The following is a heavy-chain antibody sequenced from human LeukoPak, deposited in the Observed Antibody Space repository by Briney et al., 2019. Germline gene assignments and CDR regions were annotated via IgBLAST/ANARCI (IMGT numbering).Heavy chain of an antibody. CDR2: IRTSSSYI. V-gene: IGHV3-21*01. CDR3: ARAAAAAVDY. CDR1: GFSFSSYI. Sequence: GGSLRLSCAASGFSFSSYIMNWVRQAPGKGPEWVSSIRTSSSYIDYAESVKGRFTISRDNAKNSLYLQMNSLRAEDTAVYYCARAAAAAVDYWGQGTLVTVSS. D-gene: IGHD6-13*01. J-gene: IGHJ4*02.